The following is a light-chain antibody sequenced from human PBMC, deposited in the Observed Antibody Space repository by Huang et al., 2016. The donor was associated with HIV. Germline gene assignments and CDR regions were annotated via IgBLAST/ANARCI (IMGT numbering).Light chain of an antibody. V-gene: IGKV1-27*01. CDR1: QDIKNY. J-gene: IGKJ1*01. CDR3: QRYDSVPRT. CDR2: AAS. Sequence: DIQMTQYPSSLSASVGDRVTITCRASQDIKNYLAWYQQKAGQVPKLLIYAASSLQSGVPSRFSGRGSGTDFTLRIISLQPEDVAIYYCQRYDSVPRTFGQGTKVDIK.